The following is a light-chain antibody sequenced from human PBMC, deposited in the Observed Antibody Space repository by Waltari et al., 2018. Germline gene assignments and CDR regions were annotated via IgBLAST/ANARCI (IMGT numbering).Light chain of an antibody. CDR2: QVS. CDR1: GRDIGAYDY. J-gene: IGLJ2*01. V-gene: IGLV2-14*01. Sequence: QSALTQPASVSASLGQSITISCTGTGRDIGAYDYVSWYQQHPGKAPKLIIFQVSNRPSGVSDRFSASKSGMTASLSISGLRTDDEAIYYCSSYSTSTYPIFGGGTKVPVL. CDR3: SSYSTSTYPI.